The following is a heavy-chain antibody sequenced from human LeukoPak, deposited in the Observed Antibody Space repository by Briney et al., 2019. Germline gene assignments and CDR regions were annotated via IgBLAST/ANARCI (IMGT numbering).Heavy chain of an antibody. Sequence: SETLSLTCTVSGGSISSYYWSWIRQPAGKGLEWIGYIYYSGSTNYNPSLKSRVTISVDTSKNQFSLKLSSVTAADTAVYYCARADIVVVPAAMHYYYYYMDVWGKGTTVTVSS. CDR2: IYYSGST. V-gene: IGHV4-59*01. CDR1: GGSISSYY. J-gene: IGHJ6*03. D-gene: IGHD2-2*01. CDR3: ARADIVVVPAAMHYYYYYMDV.